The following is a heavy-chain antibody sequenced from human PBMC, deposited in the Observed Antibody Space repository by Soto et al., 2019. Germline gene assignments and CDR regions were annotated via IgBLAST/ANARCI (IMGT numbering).Heavy chain of an antibody. D-gene: IGHD4-17*01. V-gene: IGHV3-30-3*01. Sequence: QVQLVESGGGVVQPGRSLRLSCAASGFTFSNYAMHWVRQAPGKGLEWVAVISYDGSNKYYADSVKLRFTISRDNSKNTVYLQMNSLRAEDTAVYYCGRERSHSSTPYFDYWGQGTLVTVSS. J-gene: IGHJ4*02. CDR3: GRERSHSSTPYFDY. CDR1: GFTFSNYA. CDR2: ISYDGSNK.